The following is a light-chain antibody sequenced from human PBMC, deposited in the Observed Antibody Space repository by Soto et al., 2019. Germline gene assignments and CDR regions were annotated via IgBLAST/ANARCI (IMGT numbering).Light chain of an antibody. CDR3: QQYGGSPPFT. J-gene: IGKJ2*01. CDR2: GAS. Sequence: EFVLTQSPGTLSLSPGERATLSCRASQSVSSSYLAWYQQKPGQAPRLLIYGASNRASGIPDRFSGGASGTGFTLTISRLEPEAFAVYFCQQYGGSPPFTFGQGTKVEIK. CDR1: QSVSSSY. V-gene: IGKV3-20*01.